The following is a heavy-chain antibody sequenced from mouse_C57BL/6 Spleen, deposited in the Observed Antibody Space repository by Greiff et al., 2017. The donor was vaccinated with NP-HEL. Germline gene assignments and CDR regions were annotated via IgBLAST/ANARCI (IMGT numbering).Heavy chain of an antibody. J-gene: IGHJ4*01. Sequence: EVMLVESGGGLVQSGRSLRLSCATSGFTFSDFYMEWVRQAQGKGLEWIAASRNKANDYTTEYSASVKGRFIVSRDTSQSILYLQMNALRAEDTAIYYCARGFYGAMDYWGQGTSVTVSS. V-gene: IGHV7-1*01. CDR1: GFTFSDFY. D-gene: IGHD1-1*01. CDR3: ARGFYGAMDY. CDR2: SRNKANDYTT.